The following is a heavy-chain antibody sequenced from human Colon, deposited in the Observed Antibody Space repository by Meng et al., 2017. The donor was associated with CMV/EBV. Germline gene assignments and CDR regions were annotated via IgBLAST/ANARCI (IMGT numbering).Heavy chain of an antibody. CDR3: ARESTIFGVVTLTTHIDAFDI. V-gene: IGHV3-30*04. CDR2: TSYDGNKD. J-gene: IGHJ3*02. CDR1: GLTLSRYT. Sequence: GGSLRLSWAASGLTLSRYTMHWVRQAPGKGLEWVAVTSYDGNKDWYADSVKGRFTISRDNYKDTLYLQMNSLTREDTGVYYCARESTIFGVVTLTTHIDAFDIWGEGTMVTVSS. D-gene: IGHD3-3*01.